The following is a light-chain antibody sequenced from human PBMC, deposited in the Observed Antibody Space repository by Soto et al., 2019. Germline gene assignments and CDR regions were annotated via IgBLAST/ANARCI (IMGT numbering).Light chain of an antibody. V-gene: IGKV3-20*01. CDR3: QQYGSSPFT. J-gene: IGKJ2*01. Sequence: EIVLTQSPGTLSLSPGERATLSCRASQRITNNFLAWFQQKPGLAPRLLIHGASTRASGVPDRFSGGGSGTDFVLTISRLEPEDYAVYYGQQYGSSPFTFGQGTKLQIK. CDR2: GAS. CDR1: QRITNNF.